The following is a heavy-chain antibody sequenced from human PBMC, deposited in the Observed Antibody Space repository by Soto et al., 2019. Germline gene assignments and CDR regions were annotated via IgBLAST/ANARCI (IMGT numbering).Heavy chain of an antibody. CDR3: ARELSSTGTTGGGVSAKDY. Sequence: QVHLVESGGGVVQPGRSLRLSCAASGLTFSNYAMHWVRQAPGKGLEWVAFISYDGTNRCYPDSVKGRFTISRDNSKNTLYVQMNGRKTADQAVYYFARELSSTGTTGGGVSAKDYWGQGTLVTVSS. J-gene: IGHJ4*02. V-gene: IGHV3-30-3*01. CDR1: GLTFSNYA. CDR2: ISYDGTNR. D-gene: IGHD4-17*01.